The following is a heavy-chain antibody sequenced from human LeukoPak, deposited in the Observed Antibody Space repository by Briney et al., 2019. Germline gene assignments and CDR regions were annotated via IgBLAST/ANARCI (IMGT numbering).Heavy chain of an antibody. CDR1: GYTFTGYY. CDR2: INPNSGGT. Sequence: ASVKVSCKASGYTFTGYYMHWVRQAPGQGLEWMGWINPNSGGTNYAQKFQGRVTMTRDTSISTAYMELGRLRSDDTAVYYCARDYSQTPYYDFWSGYYFGEYGMDVWAKGPRSPSP. D-gene: IGHD3-3*01. J-gene: IGHJ6*02. CDR3: ARDYSQTPYYDFWSGYYFGEYGMDV. V-gene: IGHV1-2*02.